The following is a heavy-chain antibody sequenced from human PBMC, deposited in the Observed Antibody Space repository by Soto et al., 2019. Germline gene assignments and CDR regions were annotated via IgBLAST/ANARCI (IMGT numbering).Heavy chain of an antibody. D-gene: IGHD2-21*01. Sequence: QLQLLESGPGLVKASETLSLTCSVSGGSISTSRSYWAWIRQPPGKGLEWLATIFYSGSTFYNPSFASRVSVSVDTSKNEFSLQLRSVTAAETAVYYCARQPTTGDTDLWFDPWGQGTLVTVSS. CDR3: ARQPTTGDTDLWFDP. J-gene: IGHJ5*02. CDR2: IFYSGST. CDR1: GGSISTSRSY. V-gene: IGHV4-39*01.